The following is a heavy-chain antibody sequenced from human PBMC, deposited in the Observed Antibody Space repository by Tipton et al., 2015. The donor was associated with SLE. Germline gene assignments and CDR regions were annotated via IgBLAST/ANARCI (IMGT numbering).Heavy chain of an antibody. CDR3: ARASRGRVSTPDNLLRPGARFDY. J-gene: IGHJ4*02. D-gene: IGHD3-10*01. V-gene: IGHV4-39*07. Sequence: TLSLTCTVSGGSISSSSYYWGWIRQPPGKGLEWIESIYYSGSTYYNPSLKSRVTISVDTSKNQFSLNLSSVTAADTAVYYCARASRGRVSTPDNLLRPGARFDYWGQGTLTTVSS. CDR1: GGSISSSSYY. CDR2: IYYSGST.